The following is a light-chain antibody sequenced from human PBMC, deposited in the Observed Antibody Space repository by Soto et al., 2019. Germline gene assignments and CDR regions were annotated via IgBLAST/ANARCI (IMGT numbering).Light chain of an antibody. Sequence: SDLTNPASGTRSPLHASTIIKTKTSADVGTYNYVSWYLQHPGKAPKLMIYDVSNRASGVSNRLSRSKSGNTSSLTTSGLQAEDEADDSCRSSSSSSYRYVFGTGAKVTV. J-gene: IGLJ1*01. CDR2: DVS. CDR3: RSSSSSSYRYV. CDR1: SADVGTYNY. V-gene: IGLV2-14*01.